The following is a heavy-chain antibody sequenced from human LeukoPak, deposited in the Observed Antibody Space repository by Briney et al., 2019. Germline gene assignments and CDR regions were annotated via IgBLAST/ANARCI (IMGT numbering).Heavy chain of an antibody. CDR3: ARQFDLYGDYDALDY. V-gene: IGHV3-74*01. Sequence: GGSLRLSCAASGFTFSSYWMHWVRQAPGKGLVWVSRINSDGSSTNYADSVKGRFTISRDNAKNTLYLQMNSLRAEDTAVYYCARQFDLYGDYDALDYWGQGTLVTVS. CDR2: INSDGSST. D-gene: IGHD4-17*01. CDR1: GFTFSSYW. J-gene: IGHJ4*02.